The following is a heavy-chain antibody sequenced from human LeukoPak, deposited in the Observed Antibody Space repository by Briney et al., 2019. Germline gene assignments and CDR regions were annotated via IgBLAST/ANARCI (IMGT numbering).Heavy chain of an antibody. CDR3: ARGIGSSWYLEYYFDY. V-gene: IGHV3-30*02. J-gene: IGHJ4*02. D-gene: IGHD6-13*01. CDR2: IRYDRSKK. Sequence: GGSLSLFCAASGFTYNSYGMHWLRQATGKGLEWVAFIRYDRSKKYYGDSEKRRFTISRQYHKNTIYLQMNSLRAEDTAVYYCARGIGSSWYLEYYFDYWGQGGLVTVSS. CDR1: GFTYNSYG.